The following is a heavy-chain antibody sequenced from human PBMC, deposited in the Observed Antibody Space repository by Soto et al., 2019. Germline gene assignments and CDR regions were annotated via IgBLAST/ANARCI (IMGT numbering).Heavy chain of an antibody. CDR2: IYHSGST. CDR3: ARVSNVVVPAAMDV. V-gene: IGHV4-38-2*01. J-gene: IGHJ6*02. D-gene: IGHD2-2*01. CDR1: GYSISSGYY. Sequence: LSLTCAVSGYSISSGYYWGWIRQPPGKGLEWIGSIYHSGSTYYNPSLKSRVTISVDTSKNQFSLKLSSVTAADTAVYYCARVSNVVVPAAMDVWGQGTTVT.